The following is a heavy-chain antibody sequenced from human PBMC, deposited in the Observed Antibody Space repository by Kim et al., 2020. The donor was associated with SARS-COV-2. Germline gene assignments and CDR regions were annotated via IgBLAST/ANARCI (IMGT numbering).Heavy chain of an antibody. CDR1: GFTFSSYS. J-gene: IGHJ5*02. V-gene: IGHV3-21*01. CDR2: ISSSSSYI. CDR3: ARDTYCSGGSCYSDWFDP. Sequence: GGSLRLSCAASGFTFSSYSMNWVRQAPGKGLEWVSSISSSSSYIYYADSVKGRFTISRDNAKNSLYLQMNSLRAEDTAVYYCARDTYCSGGSCYSDWFDPWGQGTLVTVSS. D-gene: IGHD2-15*01.